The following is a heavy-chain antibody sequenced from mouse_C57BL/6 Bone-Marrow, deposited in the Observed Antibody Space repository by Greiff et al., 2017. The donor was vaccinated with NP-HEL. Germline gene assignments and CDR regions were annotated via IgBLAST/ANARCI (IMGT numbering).Heavy chain of an antibody. CDR1: GYTFTDYY. CDR3: ARGGTTVVASGGYFDV. V-gene: IGHV1-19*01. J-gene: IGHJ1*03. CDR2: INPYNGGT. D-gene: IGHD1-1*01. Sequence: VQLQQSGPVLVKPGASVKMSCKASGYTFTDYYMNWVKQSHGKSLEWIGVINPYNGGTSYNQKFKGKATLTVDKSSSTAYMELNSLTSEDSAVYYCARGGTTVVASGGYFDVWGTGTTVTVSS.